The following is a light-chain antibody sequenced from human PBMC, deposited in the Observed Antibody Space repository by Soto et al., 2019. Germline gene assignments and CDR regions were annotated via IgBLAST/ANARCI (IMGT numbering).Light chain of an antibody. Sequence: DIQMTQSPSTLSASVGDRVTITFRASQSISLWLAWYQQKPGKAPKLLIYDASNLESGVPARFSGSGSGTEFALTISSLQPDDSATYYCQQYSDHWTFGQGTKVDI. CDR2: DAS. J-gene: IGKJ1*01. V-gene: IGKV1-5*01. CDR1: QSISLW. CDR3: QQYSDHWT.